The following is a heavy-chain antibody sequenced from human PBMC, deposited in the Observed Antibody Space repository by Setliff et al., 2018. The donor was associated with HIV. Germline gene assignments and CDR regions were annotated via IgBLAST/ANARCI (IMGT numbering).Heavy chain of an antibody. Sequence: GGSLRLSCAASGFSFSIYSMDWVRQAPGKGLEWVSSISSDSGYTYYADSAKGRFTISRDNAKNSLYLQMNSLRAEDTAVYYCARGLAANSPYYYMDVWGQGTTVTVSS. V-gene: IGHV3-21*04. CDR1: GFSFSIYS. D-gene: IGHD6-6*01. CDR3: ARGLAANSPYYYMDV. J-gene: IGHJ6*03. CDR2: ISSDSGYT.